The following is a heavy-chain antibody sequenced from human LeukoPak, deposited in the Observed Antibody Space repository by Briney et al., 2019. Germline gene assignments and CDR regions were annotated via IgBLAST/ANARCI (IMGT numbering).Heavy chain of an antibody. V-gene: IGHV3-23*01. CDR2: ISGSGGGT. CDR1: GFTFSNYA. CDR3: AKAGFWSTYYWDY. J-gene: IGHJ4*02. Sequence: QPGRSLRLSCAASGFTFSNYAMSWVRQAPGKGLEWVSFISGSGGGTYSADSVKGRFTISRDNSKNTLYLQVNSLRAEDTAVYYCAKAGFWSTYYWDYWGQGTLVTVSS. D-gene: IGHD3-3*01.